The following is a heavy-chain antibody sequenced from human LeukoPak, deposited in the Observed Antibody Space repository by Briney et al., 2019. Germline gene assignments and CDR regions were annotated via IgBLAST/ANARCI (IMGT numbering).Heavy chain of an antibody. CDR3: ARVGRRQQLEDYYFDY. CDR1: GGTFSSYA. CDR2: IIPIFGTA. V-gene: IGHV1-69*13. J-gene: IGHJ4*02. D-gene: IGHD6-13*01. Sequence: SSVKVSCKASGGTFSSYAISWVRQAPGQGLEWMGGIIPIFGTANYAQKFQGRVTITADESTSTAYMELSSLRSEDTAVYYCARVGRRQQLEDYYFDYWGQGTLVTVSS.